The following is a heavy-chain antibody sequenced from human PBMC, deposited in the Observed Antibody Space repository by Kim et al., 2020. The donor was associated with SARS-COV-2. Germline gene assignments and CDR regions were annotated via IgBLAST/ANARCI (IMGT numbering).Heavy chain of an antibody. CDR1: GFTFSSYA. CDR2: ISYDGSNK. J-gene: IGHJ4*01. V-gene: IGHV3-30-3*01. CDR3: AREGFIAARPSGFDY. Sequence: GGSLRLSCAASGFTFSSYAMHWVRQAPGKGLEWVAVISYDGSNKYYADSVKGRFTISRDNSKNTLYLQMNSLRAEDTAVYYCAREGFIAARPSGFDYWG. D-gene: IGHD6-6*01.